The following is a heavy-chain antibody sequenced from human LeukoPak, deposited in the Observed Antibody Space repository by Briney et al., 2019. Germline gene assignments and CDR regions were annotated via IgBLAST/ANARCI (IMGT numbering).Heavy chain of an antibody. J-gene: IGHJ6*03. CDR1: GYTFTGYY. Sequence: GASVKASCKASGYTFTGYYMHWMRQAPGQGLEWMGWINPNSGGTNYAQKFQGRVTMTRNTSISTAYMELSSLRSEDTAVYYCARSSWWIYYMDVWGKGTTVTISS. D-gene: IGHD6-13*01. V-gene: IGHV1-2*02. CDR3: ARSSWWIYYMDV. CDR2: INPNSGGT.